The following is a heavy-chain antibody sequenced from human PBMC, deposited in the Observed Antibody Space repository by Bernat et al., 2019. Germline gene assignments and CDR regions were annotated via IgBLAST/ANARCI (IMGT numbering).Heavy chain of an antibody. J-gene: IGHJ4*02. Sequence: QLQLQESGPGLVKPSETLSLTCTVSGGSISSSSYYWSWIRQPPGKGLEWIGYIYYSGSTNYNPSLKSRVTISVDTSKNQFSLRLRSVTAADTAIYYCARGIAVAALGFDYWGPGTLVTVSS. V-gene: IGHV4-61*05. CDR1: GGSISSSSYY. CDR3: ARGIAVAALGFDY. D-gene: IGHD6-19*01. CDR2: IYYSGST.